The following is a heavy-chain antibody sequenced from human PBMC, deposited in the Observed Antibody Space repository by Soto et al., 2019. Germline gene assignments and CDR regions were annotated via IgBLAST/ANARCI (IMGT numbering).Heavy chain of an antibody. D-gene: IGHD6-13*01. V-gene: IGHV3-23*01. J-gene: IGHJ4*02. Sequence: PGGSLRLSCAASGFTFSTYWMSWVRQAPGEGLEWVSAISGSGGSTYYGDSVKGRFTIARDNSKSTLYLQMNSLRAEDTAVYYCAVEGYSSTWSYNWGQGTLVTVSS. CDR3: AVEGYSSTWSYN. CDR2: ISGSGGST. CDR1: GFTFSTYW.